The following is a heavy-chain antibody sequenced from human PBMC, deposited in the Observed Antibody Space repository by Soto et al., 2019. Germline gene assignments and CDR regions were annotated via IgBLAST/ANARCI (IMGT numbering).Heavy chain of an antibody. CDR1: GGTFSSYA. J-gene: IGHJ6*02. CDR3: ARAVVYCISTSCYPYYYYYGMDV. D-gene: IGHD2-2*01. V-gene: IGHV1-69*12. CDR2: IIPIFGTA. Sequence: QVQLVQSGAEVKKPGSSVKVSCKASGGTFSSYAISWVRQAPGQGLEWMGGIIPIFGTANYAQKFQGRVTITADESTSTAYMELSSLRSEDTAVYYCARAVVYCISTSCYPYYYYYGMDVWGQGTTVTVSS.